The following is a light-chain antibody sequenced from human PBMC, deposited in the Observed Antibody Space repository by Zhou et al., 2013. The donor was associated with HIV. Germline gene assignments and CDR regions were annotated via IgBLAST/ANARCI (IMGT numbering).Light chain of an antibody. CDR1: QSISSW. CDR3: QQGLT. CDR2: ATS. V-gene: IGKV1-5*01. J-gene: IGKJ4*01. Sequence: DIQMTQSPSTLSASVGDRVTITCRASQSISSWLAWYQQKPGKAPKLLIYATSSLQSGVPSRFSGSASGTDFTLTITSLQPEDFATYYCQQGLTFGGGTKVEIK.